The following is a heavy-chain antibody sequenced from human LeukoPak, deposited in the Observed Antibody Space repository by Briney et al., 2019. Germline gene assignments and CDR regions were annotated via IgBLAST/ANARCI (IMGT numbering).Heavy chain of an antibody. V-gene: IGHV3-74*01. CDR1: GFSLRSYW. CDR3: ARYSSSSGGASHYFDY. D-gene: IGHD6-6*01. J-gene: IGHJ4*02. Sequence: TGGSLSLSCAVYGFSLRSYWMHWVRQAPGKGLVWVSRISGDGSMTNYADSVKGRFTISRDNAKNTVYLQMNSLRAEDTAVYYCARYSSSSGGASHYFDYWGQGTLVTVSS. CDR2: ISGDGSMT.